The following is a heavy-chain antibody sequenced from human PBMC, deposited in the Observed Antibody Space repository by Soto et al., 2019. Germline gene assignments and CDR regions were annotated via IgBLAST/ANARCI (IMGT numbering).Heavy chain of an antibody. CDR3: ARSVFLEWLSSYYFYYMDV. Sequence: ASVKVSCKASGYTFTSYDINWVRQATGQGLEWMGWMNPNSGNTGYAQKFQGRVTMTRNTSISTAYMELSSLRSEDTAVYYFARSVFLEWLSSYYFYYMDVWGKGTTVTVSS. V-gene: IGHV1-8*01. CDR2: MNPNSGNT. J-gene: IGHJ6*03. D-gene: IGHD3-3*01. CDR1: GYTFTSYD.